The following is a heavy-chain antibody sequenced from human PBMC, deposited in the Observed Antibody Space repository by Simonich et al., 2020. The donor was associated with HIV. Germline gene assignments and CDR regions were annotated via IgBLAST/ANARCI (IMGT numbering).Heavy chain of an antibody. CDR1: EFTSSTYG. CDR3: ARTPTGKYSDY. Sequence: EVQLVESGGGLVQPGGALRLSCAAFEFTSSTYGMNWVRQAPGKGLEYVSAISSNGGSTYYANSVKGRFTISRDNSKNTLYLQMGSLRAEDMAVYYCARTPTGKYSDYWGQGTLVTVSS. CDR2: ISSNGGST. D-gene: IGHD2-8*02. J-gene: IGHJ4*02. V-gene: IGHV3-64*01.